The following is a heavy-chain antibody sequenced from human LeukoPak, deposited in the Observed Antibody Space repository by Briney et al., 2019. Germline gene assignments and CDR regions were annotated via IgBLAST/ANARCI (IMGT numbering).Heavy chain of an antibody. V-gene: IGHV4-34*01. Sequence: PSETLSLTCAVYGGSFSDYYRSWIRQPPGKGLEWIGEINHSGSTNYNPSLKSRVTISVDTSKNQFSLKLSSVTAADTAVYYCAKTSGWSKPQGAYYYGMDVWGQGTTVTVSS. J-gene: IGHJ6*02. CDR1: GGSFSDYY. CDR2: INHSGST. D-gene: IGHD6-19*01. CDR3: AKTSGWSKPQGAYYYGMDV.